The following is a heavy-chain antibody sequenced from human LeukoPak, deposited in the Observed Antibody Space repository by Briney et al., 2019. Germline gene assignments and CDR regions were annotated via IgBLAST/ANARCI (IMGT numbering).Heavy chain of an antibody. CDR3: ARSIYDFWSGYSYYMDV. V-gene: IGHV4-39*07. CDR1: GGSISSSSYY. Sequence: SETLSLTCTVSGGSISSSSYYWGWIRQPPGKGLEWIGSIYYSGSTYYNPSLKSRVTISVDTSKNQFSLKLSSVTAADTAVYYCARSIYDFWSGYSYYMDVWGKGTTVTVS. J-gene: IGHJ6*03. D-gene: IGHD3-3*01. CDR2: IYYSGST.